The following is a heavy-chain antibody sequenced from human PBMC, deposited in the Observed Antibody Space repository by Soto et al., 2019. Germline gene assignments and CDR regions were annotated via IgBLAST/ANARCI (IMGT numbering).Heavy chain of an antibody. CDR1: GGSISSSSYY. Sequence: SETLSLTCTVSGGSISSSSYYWGWIRQPPGKGLEWIGSIYYSGSTYYNPSLKSRVTISVDTSKNQFSLKLSSVTAADTAVYYCAGLPPPHSGYDPYYYYYYMDVWGKGTTVTVSS. CDR2: IYYSGST. D-gene: IGHD5-12*01. CDR3: AGLPPPHSGYDPYYYYYYMDV. J-gene: IGHJ6*03. V-gene: IGHV4-39*01.